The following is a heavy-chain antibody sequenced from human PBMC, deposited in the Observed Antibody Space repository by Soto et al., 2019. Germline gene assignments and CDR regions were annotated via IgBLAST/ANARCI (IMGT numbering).Heavy chain of an antibody. Sequence: SETLSLTCTVSSASLSNYYWSWIRQPAGKGLEWIGRIFPTGNTDYNPSLRSRVTMSVDTSKNQFSLKLNSVTAADTAVYYCARGSLGPDYWGPGTLITVSS. CDR3: ARGSLGPDY. CDR1: SASLSNYY. CDR2: IFPTGNT. D-gene: IGHD1-26*01. J-gene: IGHJ4*02. V-gene: IGHV4-4*07.